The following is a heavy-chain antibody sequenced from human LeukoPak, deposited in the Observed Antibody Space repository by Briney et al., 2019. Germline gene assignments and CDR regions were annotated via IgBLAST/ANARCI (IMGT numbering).Heavy chain of an antibody. CDR1: GFTLSNYS. J-gene: IGHJ4*02. Sequence: GGSLRLSCAASGFTLSNYSMNWVRQAPGKGLEWVAFISSSSSYIFYADSLKGRFTISRDNAKNSLYLQMNSLRADDTAVYYCARDFDYWGQGTLVTVSS. V-gene: IGHV3-21*01. CDR2: ISSSSSYI. CDR3: ARDFDY.